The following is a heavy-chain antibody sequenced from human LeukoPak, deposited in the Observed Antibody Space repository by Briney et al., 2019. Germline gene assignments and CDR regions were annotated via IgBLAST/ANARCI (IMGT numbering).Heavy chain of an antibody. CDR3: ARSTYSGSSYDY. CDR2: IKSDGSST. J-gene: IGHJ4*02. CDR1: GFTFSSYW. Sequence: GGSLRLSCTASGFTFSSYWMHWVRQVPGKGLVWVSRIKSDGSSTTYADSVRGRFTISRDNAKNTLYLQMSSLRAEDTAVYYCARSTYSGSSYDYWGQGTLVTVSS. V-gene: IGHV3-74*01. D-gene: IGHD1-26*01.